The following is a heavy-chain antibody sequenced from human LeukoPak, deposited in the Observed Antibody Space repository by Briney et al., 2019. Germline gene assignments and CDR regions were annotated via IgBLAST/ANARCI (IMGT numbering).Heavy chain of an antibody. J-gene: IGHJ4*02. CDR3: ARDLSAAFDF. D-gene: IGHD6-25*01. CDR2: LVYDARS. CDR1: GFPFSSCG. V-gene: IGHV3-33*01. Sequence: GGSLRLSCAASGFPFSSCGMHWVRQAPGKGLEWVARLVYDARSDYANSVKGRFSISRDDSKNTLFLDMSNLRVEDTALYYCARDLSAAFDFWGQGVLDTVSS.